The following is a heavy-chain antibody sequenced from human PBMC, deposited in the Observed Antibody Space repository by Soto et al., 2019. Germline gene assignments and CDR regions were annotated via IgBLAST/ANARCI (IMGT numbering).Heavy chain of an antibody. CDR2: ISGSGGST. CDR1: GFTFGSYA. CDR3: AKVSTIAVAADGSDY. V-gene: IGHV3-23*01. D-gene: IGHD6-19*01. Sequence: GGSLRLSCAASGFTFGSYAMSWVRQAPGKGLEWVSAISGSGGSTYYADSVKGRFTISRDNSKNTLYLQMNSLRAEDTAVYYCAKVSTIAVAADGSDYWGQGTLVTVSS. J-gene: IGHJ4*02.